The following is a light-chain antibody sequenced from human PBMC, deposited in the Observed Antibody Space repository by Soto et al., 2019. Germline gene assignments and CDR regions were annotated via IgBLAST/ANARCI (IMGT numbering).Light chain of an antibody. CDR1: QGIGSD. Sequence: DIQMTQSPASLSAFVGDRVTITCRTSQGIGSDLGWYQQKPGRAPKRLIYAASRLESGVPSRFSGSGSGTEFTLTISSLQPEDFATDYCLQLDSYLWPFGQETTVEIK. CDR3: LQLDSYLWP. V-gene: IGKV1-17*01. J-gene: IGKJ1*01. CDR2: AAS.